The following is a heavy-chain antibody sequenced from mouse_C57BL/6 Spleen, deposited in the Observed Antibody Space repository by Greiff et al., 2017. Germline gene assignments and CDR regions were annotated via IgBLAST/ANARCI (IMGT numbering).Heavy chain of an antibody. CDR2: ISSGGDYI. D-gene: IGHD1-1*01. Sequence: DVMLVESGEGLVKPGGSLKLSCAASGFTFSSYAMSWVRQTPEKRLEWVAYISSGGDYIYYADTVKGRFTISRDNARNTLYLQMRSLKSEDPAMYYCARDISGIVYMGGAYWGEESLWTVSA. J-gene: IGHJ3*01. CDR1: GFTFSSYA. V-gene: IGHV5-9-1*02. CDR3: ARDISGIVYMGGAY.